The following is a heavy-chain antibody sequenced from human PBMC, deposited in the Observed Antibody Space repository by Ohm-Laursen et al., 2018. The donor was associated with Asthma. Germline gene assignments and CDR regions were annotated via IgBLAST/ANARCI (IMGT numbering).Heavy chain of an antibody. D-gene: IGHD6-19*01. CDR3: ARGAVAGWGEDWFDP. V-gene: IGHV3-30-3*01. CDR1: GFTFRSYA. J-gene: IGHJ5*02. Sequence: SLRLSCAASGFTFRSYAMHWVRQAPGKGLEWVAVGGSYYGGGLKYYADSVNGRFTVSRDNAKNTLYLQMNSLRAEDTAVYYCARGAVAGWGEDWFDPWGQGTLVTVSS. CDR2: GGSYYGGGLK.